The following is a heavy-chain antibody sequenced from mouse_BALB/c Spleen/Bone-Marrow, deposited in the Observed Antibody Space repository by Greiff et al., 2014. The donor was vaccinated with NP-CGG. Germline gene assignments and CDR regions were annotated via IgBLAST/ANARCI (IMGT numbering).Heavy chain of an antibody. CDR3: NAGLYDEYPLAARDD. CDR2: IDPEHGYP. V-gene: IGHV14-4*02. J-gene: IGHJ4*01. D-gene: IGHD2-3*01. CDR1: GFNIEDYY. Sequence: EVMLVESRADLVRSGASVKLSCTASGFNIEDYYIHWVKQRPEQGLEWIGWIDPEHGYPEYAPKFQGKATMTADTSSNTAYLQLTSLTSEDTAGYYWNAGLYDEYPLAARDDWGQGTSVTGAS.